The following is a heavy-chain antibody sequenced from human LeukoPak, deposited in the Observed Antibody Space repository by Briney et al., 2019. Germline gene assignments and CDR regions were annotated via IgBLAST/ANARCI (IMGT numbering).Heavy chain of an antibody. CDR1: GFTFSTSW. D-gene: IGHD1-26*01. CDR2: INGLGNNT. V-gene: IGHV3-74*01. J-gene: IGHJ4*02. CDR3: ASSIGGADDY. Sequence: PGGSLRLSCAASGFTFSTSWMHWVRQAPGKGLLWLSRINGLGNNTRYADSVEGRFTISRDNARHTLYLHLKGLRVDDTAVYYCASSIGGADDYWGRGTLVTVSS.